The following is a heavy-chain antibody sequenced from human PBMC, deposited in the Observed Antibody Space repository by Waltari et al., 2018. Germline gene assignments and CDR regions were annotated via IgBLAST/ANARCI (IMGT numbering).Heavy chain of an antibody. Sequence: EVQLVESGGGLVQPGGSLRLSCSASGFTFSNYWMHWVRQAPGQGLVGVSRMNRDGSSTVYADSVKGRFTISRDNAKNTLYLQMSRLRGEDTAVYFCARAGIVGALGSSLDIWGQGTMVTVAS. CDR2: MNRDGSST. CDR1: GFTFSNYW. V-gene: IGHV3-74*01. D-gene: IGHD1-26*01. J-gene: IGHJ3*02. CDR3: ARAGIVGALGSSLDI.